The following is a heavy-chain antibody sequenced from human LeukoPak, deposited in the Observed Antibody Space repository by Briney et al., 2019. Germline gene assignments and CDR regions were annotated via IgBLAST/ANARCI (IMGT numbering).Heavy chain of an antibody. J-gene: IGHJ4*02. Sequence: EASVKVSCKASGYTFTDYYLHWVRQAPGRGFEWMGWINPNSGGTNYAQKFQGRVTMTRDTSITTAYMELNRLRSDDTAVYYCARAYTSPNGPYWGQGILVTVSS. D-gene: IGHD3-16*01. CDR1: GYTFTDYY. CDR3: ARAYTSPNGPY. CDR2: INPNSGGT. V-gene: IGHV1-2*02.